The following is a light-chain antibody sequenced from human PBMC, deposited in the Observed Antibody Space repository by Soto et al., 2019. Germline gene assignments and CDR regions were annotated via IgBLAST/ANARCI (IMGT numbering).Light chain of an antibody. Sequence: ETVMTQSPATLSVSPGERATLSCRASQSVTTNFAWYQQKPDQAPRLLIYGASNRATGIPARFSGSGSGTEFTLTISSLQSEDFAVYYCQQYNSWPITFGQGTRLEIK. V-gene: IGKV3-15*01. CDR2: GAS. J-gene: IGKJ5*01. CDR3: QQYNSWPIT. CDR1: QSVTTN.